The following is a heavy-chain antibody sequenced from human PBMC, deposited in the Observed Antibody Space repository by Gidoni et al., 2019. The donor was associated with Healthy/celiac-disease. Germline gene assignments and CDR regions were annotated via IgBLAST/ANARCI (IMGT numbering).Heavy chain of an antibody. V-gene: IGHV3-11*06. CDR1: GFTARAYY. CDR3: AKADYDFWSGYLPDY. CDR2: SSSSSSYT. D-gene: IGHD3-3*01. Sequence: VKLVASGGGLVKPGGSLRLSCAASGFTARAYYMSWIRHAPGKGLGWVSYSSSSSSYTNYADSVKGLFTISRDNAKNSLYLQMNSLRAEDTAVYYCAKADYDFWSGYLPDYWGQGTLVTVSS. J-gene: IGHJ4*02.